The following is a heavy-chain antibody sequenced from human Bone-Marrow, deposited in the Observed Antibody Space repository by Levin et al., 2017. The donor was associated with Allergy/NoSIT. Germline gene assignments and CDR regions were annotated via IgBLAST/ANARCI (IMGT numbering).Heavy chain of an antibody. J-gene: IGHJ4*02. D-gene: IGHD6-13*01. CDR3: AKQDSSSWSENHDY. CDR1: GGSISGRNDY. V-gene: IGHV4-39*01. Sequence: ASETLSLTCTVSGGSISGRNDYWGWIRQPPGKGLEWIGSIYYSGSAYYNSFLKSRVTMSVDTSKNQFSLRLRSVIAADTAIYYCAKQDSSSWSENHDYWGQGTLVTVS. CDR2: IYYSGSA.